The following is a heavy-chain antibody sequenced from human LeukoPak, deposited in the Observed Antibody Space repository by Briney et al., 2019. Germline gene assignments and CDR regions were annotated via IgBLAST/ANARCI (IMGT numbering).Heavy chain of an antibody. V-gene: IGHV3-23*01. J-gene: IGHJ4*02. Sequence: GGSLRLSCAASGFTFGNYAMTGVRQAPGKGLEWVSVISGSGVNTDYADSVKGRFTISRDNSKNTLSLQMNSLRAEDTAVYYCAKLVGTDTTPTDYWGQGTLVTVSS. CDR2: ISGSGVNT. CDR3: AKLVGTDTTPTDY. CDR1: GFTFGNYA. D-gene: IGHD1-1*01.